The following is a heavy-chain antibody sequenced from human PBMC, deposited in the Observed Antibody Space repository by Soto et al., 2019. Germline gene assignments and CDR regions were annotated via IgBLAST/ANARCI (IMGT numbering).Heavy chain of an antibody. V-gene: IGHV4-34*01. Sequence: SETLSLTCAVYGGSFSGYYWSWIRQPPGKGLEWIGEINHSGSTNYNPSLKSRVTISVDTSKNQVSLKLSSVTAADPAVYYCARARLPLAYFQHWGQGTLVTVSS. CDR3: ARARLPLAYFQH. J-gene: IGHJ1*01. CDR2: INHSGST. CDR1: GGSFSGYY.